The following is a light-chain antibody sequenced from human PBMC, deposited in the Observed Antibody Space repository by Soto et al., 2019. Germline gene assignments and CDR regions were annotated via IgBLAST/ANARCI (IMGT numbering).Light chain of an antibody. CDR2: DVS. CDR3: CSYAGSTYV. J-gene: IGLJ1*01. CDR1: SSDVGGYNY. V-gene: IGLV2-11*01. Sequence: QSVLTQPPSVSGAPGQGVTISCTGTSSDVGGYNYVTWYQQHPGKAPKLLIYDVSKRPSGVPDRFSGSKSGNTASLTISGLQAEDEADYYCCSYAGSTYVFGTGTKVTVL.